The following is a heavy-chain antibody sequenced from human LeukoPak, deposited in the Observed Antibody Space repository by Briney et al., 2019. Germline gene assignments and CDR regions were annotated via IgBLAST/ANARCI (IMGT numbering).Heavy chain of an antibody. J-gene: IGHJ4*02. D-gene: IGHD6-13*01. V-gene: IGHV3-23*01. CDR2: ISGGGSTT. Sequence: GGSLRLSCVVSGFTFSNYAMSWVRQAPGKGLEWASVISGGGSTTYYADSVKGRFTISRDNSKNTLYLQMNGLRADDTAIYYCAKVSIAAADTLRNYDYWGQGTLVTVSS. CDR3: AKVSIAAADTLRNYDY. CDR1: GFTFSNYA.